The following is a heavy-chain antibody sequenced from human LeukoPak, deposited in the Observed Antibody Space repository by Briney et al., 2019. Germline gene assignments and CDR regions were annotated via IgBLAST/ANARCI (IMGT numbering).Heavy chain of an antibody. CDR3: ARTSGSRYAYDDY. CDR1: GGSISSDYYY. Sequence: SGTLSLTCAVSGGSISSDYYYWSWIRQPPGKGLEWIGYIHHSGNTYYNPSLKSRLIISVDTSKNQFSLKLRSVTAADSAVYYCARTSGSRYAYDDYWGQGTLVTVSS. CDR2: IHHSGNT. V-gene: IGHV4-30-4*08. J-gene: IGHJ4*02. D-gene: IGHD6-13*01.